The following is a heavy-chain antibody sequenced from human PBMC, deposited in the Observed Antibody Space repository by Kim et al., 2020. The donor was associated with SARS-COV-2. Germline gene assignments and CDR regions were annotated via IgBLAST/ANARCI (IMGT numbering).Heavy chain of an antibody. D-gene: IGHD3-10*01. Sequence: SETLSLTCAVYGGSSSGYYWSWIRQPPGKGLEWIGEIDRSGSTNYNPSLKSRVTIFVDTSKNQFSLKMTSVTAADTAVYYCARGFGSGCYWSYWGQGTLVTVSS. CDR1: GGSSSGYY. V-gene: IGHV4-34*01. CDR3: ARGFGSGCYWSY. J-gene: IGHJ4*02. CDR2: IDRSGST.